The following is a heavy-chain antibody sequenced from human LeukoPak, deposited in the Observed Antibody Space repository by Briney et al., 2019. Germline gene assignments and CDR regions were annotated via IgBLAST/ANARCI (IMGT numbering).Heavy chain of an antibody. CDR2: IYYSGST. CDR1: GGSISSSSYY. V-gene: IGHV4-39*07. D-gene: IGHD3-10*01. Sequence: SETLSLTCTVSGGSISSSSYYWGWIRQPPGKGLEWIGIIYYSGSTYYNPSLKSRVTISVDTSKNQFSLKLSSVTAADTAVYYCARDRSYYYGSGSYDWFDPWGQGTLVTVSS. J-gene: IGHJ5*02. CDR3: ARDRSYYYGSGSYDWFDP.